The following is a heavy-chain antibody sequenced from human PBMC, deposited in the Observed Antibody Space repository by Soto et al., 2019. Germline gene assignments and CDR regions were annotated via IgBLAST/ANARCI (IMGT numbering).Heavy chain of an antibody. J-gene: IGHJ5*02. Sequence: PSETLSLTCTVSGGSISSGGYYWNWIRQPPGKGLEWIGCIYYSGSTYYNPSLKSRVTISVDTSKNQFSLKLSSVTVADTAVYYCASPKIAFYNWFDPWGQGTLVTVSS. CDR3: ASPKIAFYNWFDP. V-gene: IGHV4-39*01. D-gene: IGHD3-3*02. CDR2: IYYSGST. CDR1: GGSISSGGYY.